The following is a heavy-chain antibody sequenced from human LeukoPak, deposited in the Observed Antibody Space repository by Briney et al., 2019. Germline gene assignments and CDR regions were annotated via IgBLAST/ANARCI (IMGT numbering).Heavy chain of an antibody. CDR2: IKQDGSEK. Sequence: PGGSLRLSCAASGFSFSNYWMSWVRQAPGKGLEWVANIKQDGSEKYYVDSVKGRFTISRDNAKNSLFLQMNSLRAEDTAVYYCARGPKLLWFPHPFDYWGQGTLVTVSS. D-gene: IGHD3-10*01. CDR1: GFSFSNYW. V-gene: IGHV3-7*02. J-gene: IGHJ4*02. CDR3: ARGPKLLWFPHPFDY.